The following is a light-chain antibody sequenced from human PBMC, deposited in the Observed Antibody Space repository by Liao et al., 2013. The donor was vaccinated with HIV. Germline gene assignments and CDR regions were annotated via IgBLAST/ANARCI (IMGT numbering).Light chain of an antibody. Sequence: SYELTQPPSVSVAPGKTARITCGGNDIGSKSVHWYQQRPGQAPVLVIFYDSDRPSGIPERFSGSNPGNTATLTISRVEAGDEADYYCQVWHSSTANLYVFGPGTKLTVL. CDR3: QVWHSSTANLYV. CDR1: DIGSKS. CDR2: YDS. V-gene: IGLV3-21*04. J-gene: IGLJ1*01.